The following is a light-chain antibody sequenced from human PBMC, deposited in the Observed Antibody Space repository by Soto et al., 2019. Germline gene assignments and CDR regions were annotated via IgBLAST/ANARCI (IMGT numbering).Light chain of an antibody. CDR1: QSISAY. Sequence: DIQMTQSPSSLSASVGDRITITCRASQSISAYLNWYQHKPGKAPKLLIFAPSTLQTGVPSRFSGSGSGTHFTLTISGLQPEDLATYYCQQTFSSPYTFAQGTKLEI. CDR3: QQTFSSPYT. J-gene: IGKJ2*01. V-gene: IGKV1-39*01. CDR2: APS.